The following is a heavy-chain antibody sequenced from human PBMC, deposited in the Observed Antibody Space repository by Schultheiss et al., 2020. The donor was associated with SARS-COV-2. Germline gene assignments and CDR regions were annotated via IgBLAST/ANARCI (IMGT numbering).Heavy chain of an antibody. D-gene: IGHD1-26*01. CDR2: ISGSGGST. V-gene: IGHV3-23*01. CDR3: ARDNGWDLSYHYYGMDV. J-gene: IGHJ6*02. CDR1: GFTFSSYA. Sequence: GGSLRLSCAASGFTFSSYAMSWVRQAPGKGLEWVSAISGSGGSTYYADSVKGRFTISRDNSKNSLYLQMNSLRAEDTAIYYCARDNGWDLSYHYYGMDVWGQGTTVTVSS.